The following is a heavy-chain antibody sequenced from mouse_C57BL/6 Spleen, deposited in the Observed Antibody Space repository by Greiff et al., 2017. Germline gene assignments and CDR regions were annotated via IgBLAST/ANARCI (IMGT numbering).Heavy chain of an antibody. Sequence: VQLQQSGAELVRPGASVTLSCKASGYTFTDYEMHWVKQTPVHGLEWIGAIDPETGGTAYNQKFKGKAILTADKASSTAYMELRSLTSEDSAVYYCTRKAYAMDYWGQGTSVTVSS. CDR2: IDPETGGT. CDR3: TRKAYAMDY. V-gene: IGHV1-15*01. CDR1: GYTFTDYE. J-gene: IGHJ4*01.